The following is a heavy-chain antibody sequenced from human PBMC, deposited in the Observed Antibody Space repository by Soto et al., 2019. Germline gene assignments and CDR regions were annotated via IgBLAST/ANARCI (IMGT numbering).Heavy chain of an antibody. J-gene: IGHJ4*02. V-gene: IGHV3-21*01. D-gene: IGHD3-22*01. CDR2: ISKSDYT. Sequence: PGGSLRLSCTVSGFAFNNYGINWVRQAPGQGLEWVSSISKSDYTYYSDSVKGRFTISRDNAKNSVSLQMNTLRVEDTAVYYCAREDSIIIPALSDFWGQGTLFTVSS. CDR3: AREDSIIIPALSDF. CDR1: GFAFNNYG.